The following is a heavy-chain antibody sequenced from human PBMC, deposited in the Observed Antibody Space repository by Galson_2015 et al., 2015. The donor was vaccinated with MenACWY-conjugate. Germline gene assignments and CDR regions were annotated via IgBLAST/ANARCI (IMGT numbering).Heavy chain of an antibody. CDR2: IYYSGST. CDR3: ARQGYTSGWYVSDF. D-gene: IGHD6-19*01. V-gene: IGHV4-59*08. Sequence: ETLSLTCTVSGGSISSYYWSWIRQPPGKGLEWIGYIYYSGSTNYNPSLKSRVTISVDTSKNQFSLKLNSVTAADTAVYYCARQGYTSGWYVSDFWGQGTLVTVSS. J-gene: IGHJ4*02. CDR1: GGSISSYY.